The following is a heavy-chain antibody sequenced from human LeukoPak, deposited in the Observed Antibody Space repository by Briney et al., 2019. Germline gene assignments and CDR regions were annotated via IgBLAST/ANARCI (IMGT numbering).Heavy chain of an antibody. CDR2: ISSIRNYI. J-gene: IGHJ4*02. CDR1: KFTFSDYS. V-gene: IGHV3-21*01. Sequence: GGSLRLSCAASKFTFSDYSMSWVRQAPGKGLEWVSSISSIRNYIYYADSVKGRFTVSRDNAKNSLYLQMNSLRAEDTAVYYCARDLGSQTPPLDYWGQGTLVTVSS. D-gene: IGHD3-16*01. CDR3: ARDLGSQTPPLDY.